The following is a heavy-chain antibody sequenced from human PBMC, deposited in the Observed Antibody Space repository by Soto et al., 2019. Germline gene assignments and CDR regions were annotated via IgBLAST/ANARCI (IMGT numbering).Heavy chain of an antibody. D-gene: IGHD6-6*01. Sequence: ASVKVSCKVSGYTLTELSMHWVRQAPGKGLEWMGGFDPEDGETIYAQKFQGRVTMTEDTSTDTAYMELSSLRSEDTAVYYCATGFWSIAAMHFDYWGQGTLVTVSS. V-gene: IGHV1-24*01. CDR1: GYTLTELS. J-gene: IGHJ4*02. CDR3: ATGFWSIAAMHFDY. CDR2: FDPEDGET.